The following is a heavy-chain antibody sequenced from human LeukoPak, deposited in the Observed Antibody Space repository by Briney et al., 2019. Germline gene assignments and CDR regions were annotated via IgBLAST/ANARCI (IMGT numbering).Heavy chain of an antibody. CDR3: ARGPRGCGGTCPSDI. J-gene: IGHJ4*02. CDR1: GGSISGYC. CDR2: IHDNGDS. Sequence: AQTLSLTCTVSGGSISGYCWSWIRQPAGKGLEWLGRIHDNGDSNHNPSLKSRVTMALVTSGNQVSLKLTSVTAADTAVYYCARGPRGCGGTCPSDIWGPGTLVTVS. V-gene: IGHV4-4*07. D-gene: IGHD2-15*01.